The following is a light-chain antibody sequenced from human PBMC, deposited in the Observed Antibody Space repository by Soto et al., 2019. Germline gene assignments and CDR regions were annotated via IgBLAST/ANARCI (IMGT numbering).Light chain of an antibody. CDR1: SSSVSTSYY. Sequence: QAVVTQEPSFSVSPGGTVTLTCGLSSSSVSTSYYPSWYQQTPGQAPRTLIYSTNTRSSGVPDRFSGSILGNKAALTITGAQADDESDYYCVLYMGSGLAVFGGGTQLTVL. J-gene: IGLJ7*01. CDR2: STN. CDR3: VLYMGSGLAV. V-gene: IGLV8-61*01.